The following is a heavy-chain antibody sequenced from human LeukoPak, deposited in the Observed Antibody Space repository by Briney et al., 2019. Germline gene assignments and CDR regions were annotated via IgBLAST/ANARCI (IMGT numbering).Heavy chain of an antibody. CDR3: AKDIGSLTYWDDDSNYSGAFDF. V-gene: IGHV3-9*01. CDR2: ISWDSGSI. CDR1: GFSFDNYA. Sequence: PGRSLRLSCAASGFSFDNYAMHWVRQPPGKGLEWVAGISWDSGSIEYVDSVKGRFTISRDNAKNSLYLQMNNPRAEDTALYYCAKDIGSLTYWDDDSNYSGAFDFWGQGTLVTVSS. D-gene: IGHD3-22*01. J-gene: IGHJ4*02.